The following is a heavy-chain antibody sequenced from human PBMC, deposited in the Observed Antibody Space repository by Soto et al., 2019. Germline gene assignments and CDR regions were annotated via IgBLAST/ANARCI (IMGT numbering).Heavy chain of an antibody. CDR1: GFTFSSYG. CDR2: ISYDGSNK. Sequence: HPGGSLRLSCAASGFTFSSYGMHWVRQAPGKGLEWVAVISYDGSNKYYADSVKGRFTISRDNSKNTLYLQMNSLRAEDTAVYYCAKVRNDYGVSGGDAFDIWGQGTMVTVSS. J-gene: IGHJ3*02. CDR3: AKVRNDYGVSGGDAFDI. V-gene: IGHV3-30*18. D-gene: IGHD4-17*01.